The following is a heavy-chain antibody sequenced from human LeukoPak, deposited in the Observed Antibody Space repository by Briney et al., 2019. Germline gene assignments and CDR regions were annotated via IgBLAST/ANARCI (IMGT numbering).Heavy chain of an antibody. CDR2: ISSSSSYI. J-gene: IGHJ4*02. CDR3: AWGVGATDPFDY. Sequence: PGGSLRLSCAASGFTFSSYSMNWVRQAPGKGLEWVSSISSSSSYIYYADSVKGRFTISRDNAKNSLYLQMNSLRAEDTAVYYCAWGVGATDPFDYWGQGTLVTVSS. CDR1: GFTFSSYS. V-gene: IGHV3-21*01. D-gene: IGHD1-26*01.